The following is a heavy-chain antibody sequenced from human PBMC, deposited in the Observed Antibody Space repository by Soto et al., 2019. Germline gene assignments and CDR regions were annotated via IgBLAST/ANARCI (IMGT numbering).Heavy chain of an antibody. CDR2: INPNSGGT. CDR3: ARGGPTVRVPLYYYYGMDV. J-gene: IGHJ6*02. CDR1: GHTFTGYY. D-gene: IGHD4-4*01. V-gene: IGHV1-2*04. Sequence: ASVKVSCKASGHTFTGYYMHWVRQAPGQGLEWMGWINPNSGGTNYAQKFQGWVTMTRDTSISTAYMELSRLRSDDTAVYYCARGGPTVRVPLYYYYGMDVWGQGTTVTVSS.